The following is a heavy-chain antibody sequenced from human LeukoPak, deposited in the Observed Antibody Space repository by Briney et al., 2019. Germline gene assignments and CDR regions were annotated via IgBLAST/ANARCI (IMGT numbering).Heavy chain of an antibody. V-gene: IGHV3-11*04. Sequence: GGSLRLSCAASGFTVSSSYMSWVRQAPGKGLEWVSYISSSGSTIYYADSVKGRFTISRDNAKNSLYLQMNSLRAEDTAVYYCARDFSSGWYLWRNFDYWGQGTLVTVSS. J-gene: IGHJ4*02. CDR1: GFTVSSSY. CDR3: ARDFSSGWYLWRNFDY. D-gene: IGHD6-19*01. CDR2: ISSSGSTI.